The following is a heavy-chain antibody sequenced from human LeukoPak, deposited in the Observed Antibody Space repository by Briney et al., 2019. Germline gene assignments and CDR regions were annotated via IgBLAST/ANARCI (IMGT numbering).Heavy chain of an antibody. CDR1: GFTFSSYA. V-gene: IGHV3-30-3*01. CDR2: ISYDGSNK. D-gene: IGHD4-17*01. J-gene: IGHJ4*02. Sequence: PGGSLRLSCAASGFTFSSYAMHWVRQAPGKGLEWVAVISYDGSNKYYADSVKGRFTISRDNSKNTLYLQMNSLRAEDTAVYYCARGRSDYGDYGAFFAYWGQGTLVTVSS. CDR3: ARGRSDYGDYGAFFAY.